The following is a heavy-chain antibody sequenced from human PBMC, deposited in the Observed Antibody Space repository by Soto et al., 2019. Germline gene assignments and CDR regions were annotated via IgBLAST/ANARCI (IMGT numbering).Heavy chain of an antibody. Sequence: GGSLRLSCAASGFTFSSYGMHLVRQAPGKGLEWVAVISYDGSNKYYADSVKGRFTISRDNSKNTLYLQMNSLRAEDTAVYYCATSGSIAEYYFDYWGQGTLVTVSS. CDR1: GFTFSSYG. V-gene: IGHV3-30*03. D-gene: IGHD6-6*01. CDR3: ATSGSIAEYYFDY. CDR2: ISYDGSNK. J-gene: IGHJ4*02.